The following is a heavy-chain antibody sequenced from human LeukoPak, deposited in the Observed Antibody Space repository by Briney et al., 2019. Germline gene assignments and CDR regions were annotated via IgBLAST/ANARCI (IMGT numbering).Heavy chain of an antibody. J-gene: IGHJ4*02. D-gene: IGHD4-17*01. CDR1: GGSISSSSYY. CDR2: IYYSGST. Sequence: SETLSLTCTVSGGSISSSSYYWGWIRQPPGKGLEWIGSIYYSGSTYYNPSLKSRVTISVDTSKNQFSLKLSSVTAADTAVYYCASHYGENYYFDYWGQGTLVTVSS. V-gene: IGHV4-39*07. CDR3: ASHYGENYYFDY.